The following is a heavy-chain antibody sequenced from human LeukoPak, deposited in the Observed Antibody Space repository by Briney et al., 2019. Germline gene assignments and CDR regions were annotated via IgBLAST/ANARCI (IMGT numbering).Heavy chain of an antibody. J-gene: IGHJ3*02. CDR1: GYTFSNYG. V-gene: IGHV1-18*01. CDR2: ISAYNGNT. D-gene: IGHD3-9*01. Sequence: ASVKVSCKTSGYTFSNYGISWVRQAPGQGLEWMGWISAYNGNTNYAQKLQGRVTMTTDTSTSTAYVELRSLRSDDTAVYYCARGGRLRYFDWLLSPDAFDIWGQGTMVTVSS. CDR3: ARGGRLRYFDWLLSPDAFDI.